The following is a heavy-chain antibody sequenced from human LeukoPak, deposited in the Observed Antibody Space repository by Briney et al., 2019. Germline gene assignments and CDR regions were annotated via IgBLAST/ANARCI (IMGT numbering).Heavy chain of an antibody. CDR3: AREYYYDSSGYYRRWYFDL. CDR1: GFTVSSNY. V-gene: IGHV3-66*01. D-gene: IGHD3-22*01. Sequence: GGSLRLSCAASGFTVSSNYMSWVRQAPGKGLEWVSVIYSGGSTYYADSVKGRFTISRDNSKNTLYLQMNSLRAEDTAVYYCAREYYYDSSGYYRRWYFDLWGRGTLVTVSS. CDR2: IYSGGST. J-gene: IGHJ2*01.